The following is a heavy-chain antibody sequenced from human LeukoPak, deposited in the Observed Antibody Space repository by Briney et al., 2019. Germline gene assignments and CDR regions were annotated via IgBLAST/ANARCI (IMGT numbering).Heavy chain of an antibody. CDR3: AKTVSRIAAAPYYFDY. CDR1: GFTFSSYS. CDR2: ISSSSSYM. J-gene: IGHJ4*02. Sequence: GGSLRLSCAASGFTFSSYSMNWVRQAPGKGLEWVSSISSSSSYMYYADSVKGRFTISRDNSKNTLYLQMNSLRAEDTAVYYCAKTVSRIAAAPYYFDYWGQGTLVTVSS. V-gene: IGHV3-21*01. D-gene: IGHD6-13*01.